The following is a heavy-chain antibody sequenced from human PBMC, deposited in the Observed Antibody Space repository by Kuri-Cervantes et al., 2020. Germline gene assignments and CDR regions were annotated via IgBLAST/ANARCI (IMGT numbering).Heavy chain of an antibody. CDR1: GGSISSYY. CDR3: ARHYYEILTGPYYYYYMDV. D-gene: IGHD3-9*01. CDR2: INHSGST. V-gene: IGHV4-34*01. J-gene: IGHJ6*03. Sequence: SETLSLTCTVSGGSISSYYWSWIRQPPGKGLEWIGEINHSGSTNYNPSLKSRVTISVDTSKNQFSLKVSSVTAADTAVYYCARHYYEILTGPYYYYYMDVWGEGTTVTVSS.